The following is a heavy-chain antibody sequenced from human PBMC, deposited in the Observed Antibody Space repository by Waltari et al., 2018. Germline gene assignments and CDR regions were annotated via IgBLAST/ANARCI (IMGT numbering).Heavy chain of an antibody. V-gene: IGHV3-23*01. Sequence: EVQLLESGGGLVQPGGSLRLSCAPSGFSFSGYAMNWVRQAPGKGLEWVSAISGSVSTPFYADSVKGRFTISRDNSKNTVFLQMNSLRAEETAVYYCAKAIKGYNSAWFDYWGQGTLVTVSS. D-gene: IGHD3-3*01. J-gene: IGHJ5*01. CDR3: AKAIKGYNSAWFDY. CDR1: GFSFSGYA. CDR2: ISGSVSTP.